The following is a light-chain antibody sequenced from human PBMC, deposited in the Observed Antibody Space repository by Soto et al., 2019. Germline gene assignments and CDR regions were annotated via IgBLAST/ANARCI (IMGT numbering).Light chain of an antibody. V-gene: IGLV1-40*01. CDR2: GNS. CDR3: QSYDSSLSGL. Sequence: QSVLTQPPSVSGAPGQRVTISCTGSSSNIGAGYDVHWYQQLPGTAPKRLIYGNSNRPSGVPDRFSGSKSGTSASLAITGLQAEDEADYYCQSYDSSLSGLFGGGTQLTVL. CDR1: SSNIGAGYD. J-gene: IGLJ7*01.